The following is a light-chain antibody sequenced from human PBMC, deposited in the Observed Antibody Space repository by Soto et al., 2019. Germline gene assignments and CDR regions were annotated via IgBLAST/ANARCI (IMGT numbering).Light chain of an antibody. CDR3: QAYGDSLSIT. V-gene: IGKV3-20*01. Sequence: EVVLTQSPGTLSLSPGERVTLSCRASQSISGNYLAWYQHKPGQAPRLLISVTYPRATGIPDRFSGRGSGTDFSLTISRLEPGEFAVYYCQAYGDSLSITFGQGTRLEI. CDR1: QSISGNY. J-gene: IGKJ5*01. CDR2: VTY.